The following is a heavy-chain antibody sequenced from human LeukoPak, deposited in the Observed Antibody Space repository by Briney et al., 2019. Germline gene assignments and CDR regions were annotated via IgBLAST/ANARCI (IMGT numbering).Heavy chain of an antibody. Sequence: GGSLRLSCAASGFTFSSYSMNWVRQAPGKGLEWVSSISSSSNYIYYADSVKGQFTISRDNSKNTLYLQMNSLRAEDTAVYYCANAGYCSTTRCYSFDSWGQGTLVTVSS. CDR1: GFTFSSYS. CDR2: ISSSSNYI. V-gene: IGHV3-21*01. J-gene: IGHJ4*02. D-gene: IGHD2-2*01. CDR3: ANAGYCSTTRCYSFDS.